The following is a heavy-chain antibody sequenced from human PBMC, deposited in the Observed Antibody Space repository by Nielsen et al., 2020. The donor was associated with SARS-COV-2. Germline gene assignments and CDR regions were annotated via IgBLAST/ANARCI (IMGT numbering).Heavy chain of an antibody. V-gene: IGHV3-23*01. CDR3: AKISGSQRHYFDF. Sequence: GESLKISCAASGFTFSRHAMNWVRQAPGKGLEWVSIIGAGGDNIYYADSVKGRFTISRDNSKNTLYLQLNSLRAEDTAVFYCAKISGSQRHYFDFWGQGALVTVSS. CDR1: GFTFSRHA. D-gene: IGHD1-26*01. J-gene: IGHJ4*02. CDR2: IGAGGDNI.